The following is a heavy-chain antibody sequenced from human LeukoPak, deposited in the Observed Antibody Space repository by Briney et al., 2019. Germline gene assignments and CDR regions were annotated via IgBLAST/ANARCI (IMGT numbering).Heavy chain of an antibody. CDR1: GFTSSSYS. Sequence: GGSLRLSCAASGFTSSSYSMSWVRQAPGKGLEWVSAISSDGSTFYSDSVKGRFTISRDNSKNTLYLQMNSLRAEDTAVYYCAKVPSVATTPPDYWGQGTLVTVSS. CDR2: ISSDGST. D-gene: IGHD5-12*01. CDR3: AKVPSVATTPPDY. V-gene: IGHV3-23*01. J-gene: IGHJ4*02.